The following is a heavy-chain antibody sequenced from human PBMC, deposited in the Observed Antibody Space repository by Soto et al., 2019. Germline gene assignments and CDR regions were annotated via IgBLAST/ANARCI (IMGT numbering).Heavy chain of an antibody. J-gene: IGHJ6*02. CDR2: IYHSGST. CDR3: ARDQSGYDSYYYYGMDV. D-gene: IGHD5-12*01. CDR1: GYSISSGYY. Sequence: SETLSLTCAVSGYSISSGYYWGWIRQPPGKGLEWIGSIYHSGSTYYNPSLKSRVTISVDTSKNQFSLKLSSVTAADTAVYYCARDQSGYDSYYYYGMDVWGQGTTVTVYS. V-gene: IGHV4-38-2*02.